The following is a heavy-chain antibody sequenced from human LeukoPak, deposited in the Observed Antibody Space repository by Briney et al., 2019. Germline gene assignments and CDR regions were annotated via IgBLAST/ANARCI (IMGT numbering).Heavy chain of an antibody. V-gene: IGHV1-58*01. D-gene: IGHD7-27*01. CDR1: GFTFTNSA. CDR2: IVVGSGNT. J-gene: IGHJ4*02. Sequence: GASVKVSCKASGFTFTNSAVQWVRQARGQRLEWIGWIVVGSGNTNYAQRFQERVTITRDMSTSTAYMELSSLRSEDTAVYYCAADRKPGDGYWGQGTLVTVSS. CDR3: AADRKPGDGY.